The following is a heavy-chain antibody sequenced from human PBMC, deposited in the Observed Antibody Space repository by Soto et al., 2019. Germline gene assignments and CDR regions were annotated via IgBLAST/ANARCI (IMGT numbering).Heavy chain of an antibody. D-gene: IGHD5-18*01. V-gene: IGHV3-48*01. CDR3: ARDYSSYGPFDY. CDR1: GFTFRSYA. CDR2: ISGSSSTI. J-gene: IGHJ4*02. Sequence: GGSLRLSCAASGFTFRSYAMSWVRQAPGKGLEWVASISGSSSTIYYADSVKGRFTISRDNAKNSLYLQMNSLRAEDTAVYYCARDYSSYGPFDYWGQGTLVTVSS.